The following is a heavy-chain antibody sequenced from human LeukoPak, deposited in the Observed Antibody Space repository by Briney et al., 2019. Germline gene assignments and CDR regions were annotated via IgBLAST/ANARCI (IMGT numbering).Heavy chain of an antibody. J-gene: IGHJ4*02. CDR1: GFTFSSYE. Sequence: GGSLRLSCAASGFTFSSYEMNWVRQAPGKGLEWVSYISSSGSTIYYADSVKGRFTISRDNSKNTLYLQMNSLRAEDTAVYYCANPPIYCGGDCYHFDYWGQGTLVTVSS. CDR2: ISSSGSTI. V-gene: IGHV3-48*03. D-gene: IGHD2-21*02. CDR3: ANPPIYCGGDCYHFDY.